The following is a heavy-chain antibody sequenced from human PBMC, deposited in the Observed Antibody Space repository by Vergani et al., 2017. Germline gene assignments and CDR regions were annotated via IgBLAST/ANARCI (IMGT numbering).Heavy chain of an antibody. CDR1: GGSFCGYY. CDR3: ARVGHLVAVTGEGPSLDL. V-gene: IGHV4-34*01. CDR2: INHSGST. J-gene: IGHJ2*01. D-gene: IGHD2-21*02. Sequence: QVQLQQWGAGLLKPSETLSLTCAVYGGSFCGYYWSWIRQPPGKGLEWIGEINHSGSTNYNPSLKSRVTISVDTSKNQFSLKLSSVTAADTAVYYCARVGHLVAVTGEGPSLDLWGRGTLVTVSS.